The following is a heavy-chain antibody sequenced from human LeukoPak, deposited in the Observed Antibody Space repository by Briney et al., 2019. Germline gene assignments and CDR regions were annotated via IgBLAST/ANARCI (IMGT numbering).Heavy chain of an antibody. CDR1: GGSISSGSYY. J-gene: IGHJ5*02. V-gene: IGHV4-61*02. CDR3: AGSGSYLTSWFDP. Sequence: SETLSLTCTVSGGSISSGSYYGSWIRQPAGEGLEWIGCIYTSGSTNYNPSLKSRVTISVDTSKNQSSLKLSSVTAADTAVYYCAGSGSYLTSWFDPWGQGTLVTVSS. D-gene: IGHD1-26*01. CDR2: IYTSGST.